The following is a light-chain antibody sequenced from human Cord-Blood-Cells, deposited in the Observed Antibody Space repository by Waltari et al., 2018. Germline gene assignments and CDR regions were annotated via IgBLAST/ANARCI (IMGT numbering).Light chain of an antibody. CDR1: QSVLYSSNNKNY. Sequence: DIVMTQSPDSLAVSLGERATINCKSSQSVLYSSNNKNYLTWYQQKPGQPPKLLIYWASTRESGVPDRFSGSGSGTDFTLTISSLRAEDVAVYYCQQYYSTPRGFTFGPGTKVDIK. J-gene: IGKJ3*01. CDR2: WAS. V-gene: IGKV4-1*01. CDR3: QQYYSTPRGFT.